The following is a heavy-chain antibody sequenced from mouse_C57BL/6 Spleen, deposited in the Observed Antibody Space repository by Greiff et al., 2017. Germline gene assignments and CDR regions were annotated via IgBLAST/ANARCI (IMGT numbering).Heavy chain of an antibody. J-gene: IGHJ3*01. D-gene: IGHD1-1*01. Sequence: QVTLKVSGPGILQPSQTLSLTCSFSGFSLSTFGMGVGWIRQPSGKGLEWLAHIWWDDDKYYNPALTSRLTLSTDTSKNQVFLKFANVDTADTAKYYCARREGITTGVATRFAYWGQGTLVTVSA. CDR2: IWWDDDK. CDR1: GFSLSTFGMG. V-gene: IGHV8-8*01. CDR3: ARREGITTGVATRFAY.